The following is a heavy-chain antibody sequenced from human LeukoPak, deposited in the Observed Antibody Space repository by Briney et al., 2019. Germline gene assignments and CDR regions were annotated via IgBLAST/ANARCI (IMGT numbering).Heavy chain of an antibody. CDR2: INPSGGST. CDR3: ARAQYYYPHHYYVY. Sequence: GASVKVSCKASGYTFTNYYMHWVRQAPGQGLDWMGFINPSGGSTRYAQNFQGRVTMTRDTSISTAYMELGRPRSDDTAVYYCARAQYYYPHHYYVYWGQGTLVTVSS. CDR1: GYTFTNYY. V-gene: IGHV1-46*01. D-gene: IGHD3-10*01. J-gene: IGHJ4*02.